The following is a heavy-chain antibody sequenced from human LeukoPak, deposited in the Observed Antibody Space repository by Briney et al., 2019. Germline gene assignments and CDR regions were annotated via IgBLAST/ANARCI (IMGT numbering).Heavy chain of an antibody. CDR1: GFTFSSYS. J-gene: IGHJ6*02. V-gene: IGHV3-21*04. D-gene: IGHD6-19*01. Sequence: GGSLRLSCAASGFTFSSYSMNWVRQAPGKGLEWVSSISSSSSYIYYADSVKGRFTISRDNSKNTLYLQVNSLRAEDTAVYYCAKQKVAGYQDYYYYGMDVWGQGTTVTVS. CDR3: AKQKVAGYQDYYYYGMDV. CDR2: ISSSSSYI.